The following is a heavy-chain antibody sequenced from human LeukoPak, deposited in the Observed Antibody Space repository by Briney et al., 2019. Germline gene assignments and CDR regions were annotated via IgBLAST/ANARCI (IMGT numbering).Heavy chain of an antibody. Sequence: GGSLRLSCAASGFTFSGYSINWVRQAPGKGLEWVSSISSSGKYIYYADSVKGRFTISRDNAKNSVYLQMNSLRAEDTAVYYCARVGIAAPNNPWGQGTLVTVSS. V-gene: IGHV3-21*01. D-gene: IGHD6-13*01. CDR1: GFTFSGYS. CDR3: ARVGIAAPNNP. CDR2: ISSSGKYI. J-gene: IGHJ5*02.